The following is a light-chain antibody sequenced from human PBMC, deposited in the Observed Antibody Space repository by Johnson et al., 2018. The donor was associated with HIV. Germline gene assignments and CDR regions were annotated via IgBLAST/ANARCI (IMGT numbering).Light chain of an antibody. CDR3: GTWGSSLSAYV. CDR1: RSNFRNHW. J-gene: IGLJ1*01. CDR2: EDS. Sequence: SVLLPPLSASVATGPYLSISCLGSRSNFRNHWVFWSPQRPGPAPTLPSSEDSRGPSGFRARCSASKSSKSACLAITGLLTWDEADYYCGTWGSSLSAYVFGTGTKVTVL. V-gene: IGLV1-51*02.